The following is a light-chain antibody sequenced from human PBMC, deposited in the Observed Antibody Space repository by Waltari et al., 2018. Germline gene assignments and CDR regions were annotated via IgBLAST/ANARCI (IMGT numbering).Light chain of an antibody. Sequence: QSVLTQPPSASGTPGQRVTISCSGRSSNIGNNPLNWYQKLPGTAPKLLIYSNNQRPSGVPDRFSGSKSGTSASLAISGLQSEDEADYYCAAWDDSLNGWVFGGGTKLTVL. CDR1: SSNIGNNP. V-gene: IGLV1-44*01. J-gene: IGLJ3*02. CDR2: SNN. CDR3: AAWDDSLNGWV.